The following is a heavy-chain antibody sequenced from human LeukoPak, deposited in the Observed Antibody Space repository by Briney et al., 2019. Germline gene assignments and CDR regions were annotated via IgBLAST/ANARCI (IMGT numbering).Heavy chain of an antibody. CDR3: LGGTGWIFDY. CDR1: GFXXSXXW. CDR2: IKQDGSVK. D-gene: IGHD6-19*01. V-gene: IGHV3-7*01. Sequence: SLRLSCAASGFXXSXXWMNXVXQAPXXGXXWVANIKQDGSVKHYVDSVKGRFTISRDNTKNSLYLQMNSLRAEDTAVYYCLGGTGWIFDYWGQGTLVTVSS. J-gene: IGHJ4*02.